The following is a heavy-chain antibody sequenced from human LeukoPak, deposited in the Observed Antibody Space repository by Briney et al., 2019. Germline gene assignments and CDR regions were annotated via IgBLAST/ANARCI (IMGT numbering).Heavy chain of an antibody. V-gene: IGHV3-66*01. Sequence: GGSLRLSCAASGFTVSINYMSWVRQAPRKGLEWVSVIYSGGSTYYADSVKGRFTISRDNSKNTLYLQMNSLRAEDTAVYYCARDYYDSSGYYYNYWGQGTLVTVSS. D-gene: IGHD3-22*01. CDR1: GFTVSINY. J-gene: IGHJ4*02. CDR2: IYSGGST. CDR3: ARDYYDSSGYYYNY.